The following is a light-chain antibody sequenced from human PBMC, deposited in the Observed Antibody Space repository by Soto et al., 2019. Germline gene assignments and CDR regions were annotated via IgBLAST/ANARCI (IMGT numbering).Light chain of an antibody. CDR2: EVS. Sequence: QSALTQPASVSGSPGQSITISCTGTSSDVGGYNYVSWYQQHPGKAPKLMIYEVSNRPSGVSNRFSGSKSGNTASLTISGLHADDEADYYCSSNTSSTLLYVFGTWTKLTVL. J-gene: IGLJ1*01. CDR1: SSDVGGYNY. V-gene: IGLV2-14*01. CDR3: SSNTSSTLLYV.